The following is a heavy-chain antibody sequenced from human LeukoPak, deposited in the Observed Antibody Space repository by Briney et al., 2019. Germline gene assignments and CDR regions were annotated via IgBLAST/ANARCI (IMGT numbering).Heavy chain of an antibody. CDR2: INHSGST. D-gene: IGHD4-17*01. CDR3: ARGLRSVTDY. J-gene: IGHJ4*02. Sequence: SSETLSLTCAVYGGSFSGNYWSWIRQPPGKGLGWIGEINHSGSTNYNPSLKSRVTISVDTSKNQFSLKLSSVTAADTAVYYCARGLRSVTDYWGQGTLVTVSS. V-gene: IGHV4-34*01. CDR1: GGSFSGNY.